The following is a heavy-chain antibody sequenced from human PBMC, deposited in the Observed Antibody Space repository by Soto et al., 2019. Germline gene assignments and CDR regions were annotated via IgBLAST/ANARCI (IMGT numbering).Heavy chain of an antibody. V-gene: IGHV4-59*01. CDR2: IYYLGRT. CDR3: ARDLVGLTHFDY. Sequence: QVQLQESGPGLVKPSVTLSLTCTVSGDSISTYYWNWVRQPLGKGLEWIGYIYYLGRTNYNPSLRSRVTMSLDTSKNQISLNLNSVTAADTAVYYCARDLVGLTHFDYWGQGILVTVSS. D-gene: IGHD2-8*02. CDR1: GDSISTYY. J-gene: IGHJ4*02.